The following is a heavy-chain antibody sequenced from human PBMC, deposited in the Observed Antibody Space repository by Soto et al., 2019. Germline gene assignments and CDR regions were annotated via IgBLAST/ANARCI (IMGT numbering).Heavy chain of an antibody. CDR2: IYDSGLT. CDR1: GGSFSSGDYY. J-gene: IGHJ3*02. CDR3: ARGSQGSGSYYTAFDM. D-gene: IGHD3-22*01. Sequence: SETLSLTCAVSGGSFSSGDYYWSWIRRPPGKGLEWIGYIYDSGLTDYSPSLKSRVTISLDTSKDQFSLRLTSVTAADTAVYYCARGSQGSGSYYTAFDMWGQGTMVTVSS. V-gene: IGHV4-30-4*02.